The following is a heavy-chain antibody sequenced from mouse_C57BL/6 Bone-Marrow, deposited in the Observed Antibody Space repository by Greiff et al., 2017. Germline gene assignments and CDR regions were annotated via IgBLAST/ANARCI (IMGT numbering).Heavy chain of an antibody. J-gene: IGHJ2*01. CDR3: ARERLDYYGSSYGFDY. V-gene: IGHV1-9*01. CDR2: ILPGSGST. CDR1: GYTFTGYW. D-gene: IGHD1-1*01. Sequence: VNLVESGAELMKPGASVKLSCKATGYTFTGYWIEWVKQRPGHGLEWIGEILPGSGSTNYNEKFKGKATFTADTSSNTAYMQLSSLTTEDSAIYYCARERLDYYGSSYGFDYWGQGTTLTVSS.